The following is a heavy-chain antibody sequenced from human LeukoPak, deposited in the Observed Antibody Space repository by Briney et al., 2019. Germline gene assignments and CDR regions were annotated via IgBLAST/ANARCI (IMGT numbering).Heavy chain of an antibody. CDR1: GFTFSSYW. J-gene: IGHJ6*02. CDR3: ARGEYYDFWSGYYTLRYYYYGMDV. D-gene: IGHD3-3*01. V-gene: IGHV3-74*01. Sequence: GGSLRLSCAASGFTFSSYWMHWVRQAPGKGLVWVSRINSDGSSTSYADSVKGRFTISRDNAKNTLYLQMNSLRAEDTAVYYCARGEYYDFWSGYYTLRYYYYGMDVWGQGTTVTDSS. CDR2: INSDGSST.